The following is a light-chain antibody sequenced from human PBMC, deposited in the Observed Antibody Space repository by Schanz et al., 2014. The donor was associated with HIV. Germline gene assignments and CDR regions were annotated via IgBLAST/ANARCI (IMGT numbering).Light chain of an antibody. V-gene: IGLV1-44*01. CDR1: SNIRSNT. Sequence: QSVLTQPPSASGTPGQRVTISCSGSSNIRSNTINWYQQLPGTAPRLVIYNTFHRPSGVPDRFSGSQSGTSASLAISGLQSEDEADYYCATWDDSLNAWVFGGGTKVTVL. J-gene: IGLJ3*02. CDR2: NTF. CDR3: ATWDDSLNAWV.